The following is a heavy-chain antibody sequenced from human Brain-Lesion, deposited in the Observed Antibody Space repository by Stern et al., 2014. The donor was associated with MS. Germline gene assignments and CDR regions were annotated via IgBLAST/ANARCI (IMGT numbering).Heavy chain of an antibody. V-gene: IGHV1-2*04. CDR3: ATYYYDSTGYNDF. CDR1: GYTFTGYY. J-gene: IGHJ4*02. Sequence: VQLLESGAEVKKPGASVKVSCKASGYTFTGYYMHWVRQAPGQGLERMGWINPKSGGTNYAQKFQGWVTMTRDTSINTAYMELSRLRSDDTAVYYCATYYYDSTGYNDFWGQGTLVTVSS. D-gene: IGHD3-22*01. CDR2: INPKSGGT.